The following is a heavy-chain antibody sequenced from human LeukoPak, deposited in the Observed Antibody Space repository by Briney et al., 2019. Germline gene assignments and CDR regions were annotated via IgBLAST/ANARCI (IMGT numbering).Heavy chain of an antibody. Sequence: SGGSLRLSCAASGFTFSSHAMNWVRQAPGKGLEWVSSIDEGDGTTHYADSVKGRFTVSRDNSKNTLYLQLNGLRAEDTAVYFCARDPGRHYFDYWGQGTLVTASS. CDR1: GFTFSSHA. V-gene: IGHV3-23*01. CDR2: IDEGDGTT. J-gene: IGHJ4*02. CDR3: ARDPGRHYFDY.